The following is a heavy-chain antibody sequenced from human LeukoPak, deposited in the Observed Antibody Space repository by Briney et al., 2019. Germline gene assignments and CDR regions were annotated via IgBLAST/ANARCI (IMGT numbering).Heavy chain of an antibody. V-gene: IGHV3-23*01. Sequence: GGSLRLSCAASGFAFRSYTMSWVRQAPGKGLEWVSSISGSSDHTYYADSVKGRFTISRDNSKNTLYLRMNSLRAEDTAIYFCAQWAPHRPLNYWGQGTLVTVSS. CDR1: GFAFRSYT. D-gene: IGHD1-26*01. CDR2: ISGSSDHT. CDR3: AQWAPHRPLNY. J-gene: IGHJ4*02.